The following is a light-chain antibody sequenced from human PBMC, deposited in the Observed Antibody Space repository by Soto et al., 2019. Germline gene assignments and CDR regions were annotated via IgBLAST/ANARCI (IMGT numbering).Light chain of an antibody. CDR3: QHYSGWPL. CDR2: DAS. CDR1: QSVGIN. J-gene: IGKJ3*01. V-gene: IGKV3-15*01. Sequence: EIVLTQSPGTLSVSLGEGASVSCSASQSVGINLAWYQQRPGQTPRLLIYDASTRATGVPARFSGSGSGTEFSLTVSSLQAEDSAVYYCQHYSGWPLFGPGTRV.